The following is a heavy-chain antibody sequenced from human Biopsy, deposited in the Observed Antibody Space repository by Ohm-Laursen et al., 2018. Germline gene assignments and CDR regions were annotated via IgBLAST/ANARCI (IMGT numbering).Heavy chain of an antibody. CDR1: GYPFSDYA. CDR3: ARVFCTSTTCYGLLDN. V-gene: IGHV1-18*01. Sequence: ASVKVSCKAVGYPFSDYAVSWVRQAPGQGLEWMGWISPYNDKTSYPPKLQDRVTMTADTSTNTAHMELRSLRSDDTAVYYCARVFCTSTTCYGLLDNWGQGTVVTVSS. CDR2: ISPYNDKT. J-gene: IGHJ4*02. D-gene: IGHD2/OR15-2a*01.